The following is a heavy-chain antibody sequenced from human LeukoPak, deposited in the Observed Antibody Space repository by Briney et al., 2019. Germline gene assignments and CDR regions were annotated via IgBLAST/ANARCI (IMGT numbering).Heavy chain of an antibody. CDR1: GGTFSSYA. V-gene: IGHV1-69*04. CDR3: ATGFGVVTVDY. D-gene: IGHD3-3*01. CDR2: IIPILGIA. J-gene: IGHJ4*02. Sequence: ASVKVSCKASGGTFSSYAISWVRQAPGQGLEWMGRIIPILGIANHAQKFQGRVTITADKSTSTAYMELSSLRSEDTAVYYCATGFGVVTVDYWGQGTLVTVSS.